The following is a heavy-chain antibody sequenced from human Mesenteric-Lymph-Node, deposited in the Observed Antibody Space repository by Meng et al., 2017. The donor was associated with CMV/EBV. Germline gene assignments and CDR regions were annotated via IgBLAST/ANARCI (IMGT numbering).Heavy chain of an antibody. V-gene: IGHV3-30*02. Sequence: GESLKISCAASGFTFSSYGMHWVRQAPGKGLQWVSFVRYDGSNKYYVDSVKGRFTISRDNSKNTLYLRMNSLRAEDTAVYYCAKDRLGKGANYFGMDVWGQGTTVTVSS. CDR1: GFTFSSYG. D-gene: IGHD3-9*01. CDR2: VRYDGSNK. J-gene: IGHJ6*02. CDR3: AKDRLGKGANYFGMDV.